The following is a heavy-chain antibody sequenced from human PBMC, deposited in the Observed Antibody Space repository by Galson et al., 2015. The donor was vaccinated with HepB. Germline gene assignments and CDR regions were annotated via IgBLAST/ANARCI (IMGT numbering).Heavy chain of an antibody. CDR2: MYQRGST. Sequence: EPLSLTCAVSDDSLSRNNWWSWVRPPPGKGLEWIGEMYQRGSTSYNPSLKRRVTMSIDKSKSQFSLSLSSVTAADAAVYYCAKGRMWYGVVSNWGQGTLVTVSS. CDR3: AKGRMWYGVVSN. V-gene: IGHV4-4*02. CDR1: DDSLSRNNW. J-gene: IGHJ4*02. D-gene: IGHD3-10*01.